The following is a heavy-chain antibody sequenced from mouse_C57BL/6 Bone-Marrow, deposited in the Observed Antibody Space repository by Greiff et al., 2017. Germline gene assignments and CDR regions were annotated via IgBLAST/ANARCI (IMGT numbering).Heavy chain of an antibody. CDR3: ARSLLRGYFDY. J-gene: IGHJ2*01. Sequence: EVQLQQSGPVLVKPGASVKMSCKASGYTFTDYYMNWVKQSHGKSLEWIGVINPYNGGTSYNQKFKGKATLTVDKSSSTAYMELNSLTSEDSAVYYCARSLLRGYFDYWGQGTTLTVSS. CDR1: GYTFTDYY. CDR2: INPYNGGT. V-gene: IGHV1-19*01. D-gene: IGHD6-2*01.